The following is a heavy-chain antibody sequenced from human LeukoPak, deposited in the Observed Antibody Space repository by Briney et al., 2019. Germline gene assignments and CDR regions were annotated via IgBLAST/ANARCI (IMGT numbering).Heavy chain of an antibody. CDR1: GFTFSNAW. CDR3: ARDRVDGGTVDY. V-gene: IGHV3-21*01. CDR2: ISSSSSYI. J-gene: IGHJ4*02. Sequence: GGSLRLSCAASGFTFSNAWMSWVRQAPGKGLEWVSSISSSSSYIYYADSVKGRFTISRDNAKNSLYLQMNSLRAEDTAVYYCARDRVDGGTVDYWGQGTLVTVSS. D-gene: IGHD4-23*01.